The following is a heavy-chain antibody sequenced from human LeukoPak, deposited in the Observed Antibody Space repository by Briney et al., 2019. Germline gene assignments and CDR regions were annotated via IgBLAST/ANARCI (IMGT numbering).Heavy chain of an antibody. J-gene: IGHJ5*02. V-gene: IGHV3-30*02. CDR2: IRSDGNNK. D-gene: IGHD5-18*01. Sequence: PGGSLRLSCAASGFTFDSYGMHWVRQAPGKGLEWVAFIRSDGNNKYYADSVKGRFTISRDNSKNTLYLQMNSLRAEDTAVYYCAGEPVAAAMGTLSGAWGQGTLVTVSS. CDR3: AGEPVAAAMGTLSGA. CDR1: GFTFDSYG.